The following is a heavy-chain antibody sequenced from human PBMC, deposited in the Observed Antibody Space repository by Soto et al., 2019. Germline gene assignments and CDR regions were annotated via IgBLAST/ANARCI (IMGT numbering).Heavy chain of an antibody. D-gene: IGHD2-8*01. J-gene: IGHJ4*02. CDR2: IYYSGST. CDR1: GCSMSSSSYY. Sequence: PXETRSLTCTVAGCSMSSSSYYWGWIRQPPGKGLEWIGSIYYSGSTYYNPSLKSRVTISVDTSKNQFSLKLSSVTAADTAVYYCARLSYCTNGVCSPYWGQGTLVTVSS. V-gene: IGHV4-39*01. CDR3: ARLSYCTNGVCSPY.